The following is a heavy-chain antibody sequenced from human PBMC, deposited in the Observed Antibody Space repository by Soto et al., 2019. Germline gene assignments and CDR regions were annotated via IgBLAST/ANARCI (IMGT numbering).Heavy chain of an antibody. D-gene: IGHD2-2*01. CDR1: GFTISGSW. J-gene: IGHJ5*02. CDR2: IKQDGSAI. CDR3: ASVGVEPAARMYNWFDP. Sequence: GGSLRLSCAASGFTISGSWMNWVRQAPGKGLEWVANIKQDGSAIYYVAPVKGRFTISRDNAKNSLYLQMNSLRSDDTAVYYCASVGVEPAARMYNWFDPWGQGTLVTVXS. V-gene: IGHV3-7*05.